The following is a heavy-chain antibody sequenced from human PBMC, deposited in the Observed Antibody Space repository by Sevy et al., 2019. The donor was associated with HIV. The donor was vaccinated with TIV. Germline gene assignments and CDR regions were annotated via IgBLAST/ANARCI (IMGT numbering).Heavy chain of an antibody. J-gene: IGHJ4*02. CDR2: ITWDGDNT. CDR1: GFTFDDYA. V-gene: IGHV3-43D*04. Sequence: PGGSLRLSCAASGFTFDDYAMHWVRQAPGKGLEWVSLITWDGDNTYYADSVKGRFTISRDNSKNSLYLQMNSLRAEDTAFYYCARDNANEYYFDYWGQGTLVTVSS. CDR3: ARDNANEYYFDY.